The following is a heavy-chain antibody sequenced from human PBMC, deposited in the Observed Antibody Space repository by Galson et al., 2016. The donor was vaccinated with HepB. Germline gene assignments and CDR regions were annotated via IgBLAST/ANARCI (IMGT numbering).Heavy chain of an antibody. CDR1: GGSISSGGYY. V-gene: IGHV4-31*03. CDR2: IYYSGST. D-gene: IGHD6-13*01. J-gene: IGHJ4*02. CDR3: ASWGYSSSWYSDY. Sequence: TLSLTCTVSGGSISSGGYYWSWIRQHPGKGLEWIGYIYYSGSTYYNPSLRSRVTISADTSKNQFSLKLSSVTAADTAVYSCASWGYSSSWYSDYWGQGTLVTVSS.